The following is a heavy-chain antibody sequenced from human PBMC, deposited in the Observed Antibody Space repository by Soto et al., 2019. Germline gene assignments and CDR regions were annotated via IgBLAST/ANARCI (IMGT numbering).Heavy chain of an antibody. D-gene: IGHD3-9*01. V-gene: IGHV1-46*01. CDR2: INPSGGST. J-gene: IGHJ6*02. CDR3: ARDTVLRYFGPPGCGMDV. Sequence: GASVKVSCKASGYTFTSYYMHWVRQAPGQGLEWMGIINPSGGSTSYAQKFQGRVTMTRDTSTSTVYMELSSLRSEDTAVYYCARDTVLRYFGPPGCGMDVWGQGTTVTVSS. CDR1: GYTFTSYY.